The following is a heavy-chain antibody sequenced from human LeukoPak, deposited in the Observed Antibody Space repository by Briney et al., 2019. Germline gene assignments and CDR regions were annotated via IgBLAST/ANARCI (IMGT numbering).Heavy chain of an antibody. CDR3: ARPMVAATPACDI. J-gene: IGHJ3*02. CDR1: GGSISSSNW. Sequence: SGTLSLTCAVSGGSISSSNWWSWVRQPPGKGLEWIGEIYHSGSTNYNPSLKSRLTISVDKSKHQFSLKLSSVTAADTAVYYCARPMVAATPACDIWGQGTMVTVSS. D-gene: IGHD2-15*01. CDR2: IYHSGST. V-gene: IGHV4-4*02.